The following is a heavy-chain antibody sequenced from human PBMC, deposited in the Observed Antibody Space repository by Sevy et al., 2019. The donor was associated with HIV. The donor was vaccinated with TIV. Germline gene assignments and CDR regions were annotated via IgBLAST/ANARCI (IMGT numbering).Heavy chain of an antibody. CDR3: ARSSDYYDNSGYDS. J-gene: IGHJ4*02. CDR2: ISSGSSYI. V-gene: IGHV3-21*03. Sequence: GGSLRLSCAASGFTFSYYTMNWVRQAPGKGLEWVSSISSGSSYIFYADSMKGRFTVSTDNAKNSLFLQLNSLRDEDTAFYYCARSSDYYDNSGYDSWGRGTLVTVSS. CDR1: GFTFSYYT. D-gene: IGHD3-22*01.